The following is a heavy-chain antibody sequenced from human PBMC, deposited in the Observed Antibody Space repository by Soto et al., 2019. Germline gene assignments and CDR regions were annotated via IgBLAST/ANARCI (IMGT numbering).Heavy chain of an antibody. CDR2: IRGGGTTR. CDR1: GFRFSDHY. J-gene: IGHJ4*02. V-gene: IGHV3-11*01. CDR3: ASDPYYYASGF. Sequence: QVQLVESGGGLVEPGGSLRLSCAASGFRFSDHYMTWIRQAPGKGLEWVSKIRGGGTTRYYADSVKGRFTVSRDNAKNSLYMQMNSLRAEDTAVYYCASDPYYYASGFWGQGTLVTVSS. D-gene: IGHD3-10*01.